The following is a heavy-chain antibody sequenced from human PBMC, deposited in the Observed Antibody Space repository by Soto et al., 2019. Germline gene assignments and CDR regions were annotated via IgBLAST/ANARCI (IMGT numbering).Heavy chain of an antibody. J-gene: IGHJ4*02. D-gene: IGHD3-22*01. CDR3: AIRASYYDSSGYFGY. V-gene: IGHV3-74*01. CDR2: INSDGSST. Sequence: LRLSCAASGFTFSSYWMHWVRQAPGKGLVWVSRINSDGSSTSYADSVKGRFTISRDNAKNTLYLQMNSLRAEDTAVYYCAIRASYYDSSGYFGYWGQGTLVTVSS. CDR1: GFTFSSYW.